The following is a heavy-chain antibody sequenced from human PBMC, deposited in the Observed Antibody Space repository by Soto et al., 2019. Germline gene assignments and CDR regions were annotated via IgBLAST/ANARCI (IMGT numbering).Heavy chain of an antibody. Sequence: KSSETLSLTCTVSGGSVSSGSYYWSWIRQPPGKGLEWIGYIYYSGSTNYNPSLKSRVTISVDTSKNQLSLKLSSVTAADTAVYYCARIIIAVAGTFDYWGQGTLVTVSS. J-gene: IGHJ4*02. CDR3: ARIIIAVAGTFDY. CDR1: GGSVSSGSYY. D-gene: IGHD6-19*01. CDR2: IYYSGST. V-gene: IGHV4-61*01.